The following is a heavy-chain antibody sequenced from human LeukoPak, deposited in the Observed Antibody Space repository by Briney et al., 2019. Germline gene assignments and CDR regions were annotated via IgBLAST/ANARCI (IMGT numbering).Heavy chain of an antibody. J-gene: IGHJ4*02. V-gene: IGHV3-48*02. D-gene: IGHD1-14*01. CDR3: ARDWDGNLDY. Sequence: GGSLRLSCAASGFTFSYYSMNWLRQAPGKGREWVSYISSSSSTIHYADSVKGRFTISRDNAQNSLYLQMNSLRDEDTAVYYCARDWDGNLDYWGRGTLVTVSS. CDR2: ISSSSSTI. CDR1: GFTFSYYS.